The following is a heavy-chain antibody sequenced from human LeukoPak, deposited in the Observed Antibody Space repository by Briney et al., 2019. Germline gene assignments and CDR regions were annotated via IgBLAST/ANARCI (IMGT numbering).Heavy chain of an antibody. D-gene: IGHD2-21*02. Sequence: PSETLSLTCTVSGGSISSYYWSWIRQPPGKGLERIGYIYYSGSTNYNPSLKSRVTISVDTSKNQFSLKLSSVTAADTAVYYCARRVGTNSAFDYWGQGTLVTVSS. CDR3: ARRVGTNSAFDY. J-gene: IGHJ4*02. CDR2: IYYSGST. V-gene: IGHV4-59*08. CDR1: GGSISSYY.